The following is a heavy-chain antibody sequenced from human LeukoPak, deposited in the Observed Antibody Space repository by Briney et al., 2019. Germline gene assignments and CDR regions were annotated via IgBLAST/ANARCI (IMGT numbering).Heavy chain of an antibody. CDR2: ISYDGSNK. Sequence: GGSLRLSCAASGFTFSSYGMHWVRQAPGKGLEWVAVISYDGSNKYYADSVKGRFTISRDNSKNTLYLQMNSLRAEDTAVYYCAKVGDGSGSSMWGQGTLVTVSS. V-gene: IGHV3-30*18. CDR1: GFTFSSYG. J-gene: IGHJ4*02. CDR3: AKVGDGSGSSM. D-gene: IGHD3-10*01.